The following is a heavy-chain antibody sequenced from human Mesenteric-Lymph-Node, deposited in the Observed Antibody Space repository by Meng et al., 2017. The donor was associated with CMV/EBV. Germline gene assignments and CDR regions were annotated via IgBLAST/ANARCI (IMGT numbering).Heavy chain of an antibody. D-gene: IGHD5-18*01. CDR2: IYSDGTT. CDR3: ARSSGYSYAADAFDI. Sequence: GESLKISCAVSGFTVSSNYMSWVRQAPGKGLEWVSVIYSDGTTYYADSVKGRFTVTRDSSKNTVYLQMSSLRAEDTAIYYCARSSGYSYAADAFDIWGQGTMVTVSS. J-gene: IGHJ3*02. CDR1: GFTVSSNY. V-gene: IGHV3-53*01.